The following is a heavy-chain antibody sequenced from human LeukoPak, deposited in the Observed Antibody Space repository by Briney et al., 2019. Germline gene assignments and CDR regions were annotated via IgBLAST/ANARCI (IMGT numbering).Heavy chain of an antibody. CDR3: ARGRDNFWSGYFFSTAGPYIDY. V-gene: IGHV3-21*01. CDR2: ISSSSSYI. CDR1: GFTFSSYS. J-gene: IGHJ4*02. Sequence: GGSLRLSCAASGFTFSSYSMNWVRQAPGKGLEWVSSISSSSSYIYYADSVKGRFTISRDNAKNSLYLQMNSLRAEDTAVYYCARGRDNFWSGYFFSTAGPYIDYWGQGTLVTVSS. D-gene: IGHD3-3*01.